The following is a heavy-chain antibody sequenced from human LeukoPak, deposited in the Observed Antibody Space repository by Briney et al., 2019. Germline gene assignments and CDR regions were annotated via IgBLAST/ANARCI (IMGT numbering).Heavy chain of an antibody. CDR1: GFTFSSYA. Sequence: RGSLRLSCAPSGFTFSSYAMSWVRHAPGKGREWVADISGGGSGTYYADSVRSRFTISTDNSTKTEYLQMRSLRAAETAIYISSKAVGCSGNFSRDVFDIWGQGTMDTVSS. J-gene: IGHJ3*02. CDR3: SKAVGCSGNFSRDVFDI. CDR2: ISGGGSGT. D-gene: IGHD2-15*01. V-gene: IGHV3-23*01.